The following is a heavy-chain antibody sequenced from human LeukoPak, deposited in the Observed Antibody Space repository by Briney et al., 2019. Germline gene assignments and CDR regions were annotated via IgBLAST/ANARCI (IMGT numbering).Heavy chain of an antibody. CDR3: AREGGWATTANDY. J-gene: IGHJ4*02. D-gene: IGHD1-1*01. V-gene: IGHV3-48*03. CDR2: ISGSGSTI. CDR1: GFTFSSYA. Sequence: GRSLRLSCAASGFTFSSYAMHWVRQAPGKGLEWVSYISGSGSTIYYADSVKGRFTISRDNAKNSLYLQMSSLRAEDTALYYCAREGGWATTANDYWGQGTLVTVSP.